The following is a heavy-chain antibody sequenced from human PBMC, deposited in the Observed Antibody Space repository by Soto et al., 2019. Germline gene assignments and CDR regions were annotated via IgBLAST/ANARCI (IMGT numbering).Heavy chain of an antibody. J-gene: IGHJ6*02. CDR2: ISYDGSNK. CDR3: ARDSYDFWSGYYLGGMDV. V-gene: IGHV3-30-3*01. D-gene: IGHD3-3*01. CDR1: GFTFSSYA. Sequence: GGSLRLSCAASGFTFSSYAMHWVRQAPGKGLEWVAVISYDGSNKYYADSVKGRFTISRDNSKNTLYLQMNSLRAVDTAVYYCARDSYDFWSGYYLGGMDVWGQGTTVTVSS.